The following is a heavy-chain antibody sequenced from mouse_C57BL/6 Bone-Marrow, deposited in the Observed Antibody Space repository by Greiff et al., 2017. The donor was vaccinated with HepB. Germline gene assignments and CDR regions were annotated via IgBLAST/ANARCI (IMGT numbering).Heavy chain of an antibody. CDR2: IDPSDGYT. CDR1: GYTFTTYW. V-gene: IGHV1-50*01. Sequence: VQLQQSGAELVKPGASVKLSCKASGYTFTTYWLKWVKQRPGQGLEWIGEIDPSDGYTNYNQKFKGKATLTVDTSSSTAYMQLSSLTSEDSAVYYCGRVVYYGGSYEFADWGKGTLVTVSA. J-gene: IGHJ3*01. D-gene: IGHD1-1*01. CDR3: GRVVYYGGSYEFAD.